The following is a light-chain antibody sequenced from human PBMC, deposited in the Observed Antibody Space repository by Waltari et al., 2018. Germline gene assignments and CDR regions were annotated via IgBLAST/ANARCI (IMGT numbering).Light chain of an antibody. CDR1: HSISTW. CDR2: EAS. J-gene: IGKJ3*01. V-gene: IGKV1-5*03. Sequence: DIQMTQSPSSLSASVGVRVTITCRASHSISTWLAWYQPKPGKTPKLLIYEASILENGVPSRFSGSGSGTEFTLTISSLQTDDFATYDCQQFNTYPIPFGRGTKVDIK. CDR3: QQFNTYPIP.